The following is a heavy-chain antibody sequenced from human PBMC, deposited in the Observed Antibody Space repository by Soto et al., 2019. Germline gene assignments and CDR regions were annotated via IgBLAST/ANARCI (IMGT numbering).Heavy chain of an antibody. Sequence: QLQLQESGPGLVKPSETLSLTCSVSGGSISGSNYYWGWIRQPPGKGLEWLGSIYYSGTTYYNPSLKSRVTISIDTSKKQFSLKLSSVTAADTAVYYCARVDTTIVTNFEYWGQGTLVTVSS. V-gene: IGHV4-39*01. CDR2: IYYSGTT. J-gene: IGHJ4*02. CDR1: GGSISGSNYY. CDR3: ARVDTTIVTNFEY. D-gene: IGHD5-18*01.